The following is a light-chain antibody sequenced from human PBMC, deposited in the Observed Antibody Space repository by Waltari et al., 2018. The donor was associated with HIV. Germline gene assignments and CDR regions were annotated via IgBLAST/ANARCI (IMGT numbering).Light chain of an antibody. J-gene: IGKJ2*03. CDR2: WAS. V-gene: IGKV4-1*01. CDR3: QQYYDTFHS. Sequence: DIMMTQSPDSMAVSLGERASINCKSSQTVLYNSNNTNYLAWYHQKPGQPPKLLFYWASTRQSGVPDRFSGSGSGTDFTLTISSLQAEDVAVYYCQQYYDTFHSFGQGTKLEIK. CDR1: QTVLYNSNNTNY.